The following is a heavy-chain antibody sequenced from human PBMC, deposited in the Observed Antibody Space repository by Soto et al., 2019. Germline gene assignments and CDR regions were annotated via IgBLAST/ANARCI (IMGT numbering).Heavy chain of an antibody. D-gene: IGHD5-12*01. CDR3: ARGPSSGCFDS. CDR2: INPANGDT. J-gene: IGHJ4*02. Sequence: GASVKVSCKASGYTFTSYDINWMRQAPGQRLEWMGWINPANGDTMYSQKFLGRVSNTRDTSATTAYMELTYLTSEDTAIYYCARGPSSGCFDSWGQGTLVTVSS. CDR1: GYTFTSYD. V-gene: IGHV1-3*01.